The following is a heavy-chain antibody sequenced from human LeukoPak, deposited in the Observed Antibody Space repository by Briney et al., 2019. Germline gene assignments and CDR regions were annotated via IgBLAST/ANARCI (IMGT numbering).Heavy chain of an antibody. Sequence: SQTLSLTCAISGDSVSSNSGSWIWIRQSPSIGLEGLGRTYYRSRWFTDYALSVKSRITINPDTSKNHFSLQLNSVTPEDTAVYYCARAGLWGEFGYWGQGSLVTVPS. J-gene: IGHJ4*02. CDR2: TYYRSRWFT. CDR1: GDSVSSNSGS. V-gene: IGHV6-1*01. CDR3: ARAGLWGEFGY. D-gene: IGHD7-27*01.